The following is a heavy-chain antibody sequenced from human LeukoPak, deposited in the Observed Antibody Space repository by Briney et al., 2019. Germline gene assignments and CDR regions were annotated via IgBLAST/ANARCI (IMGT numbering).Heavy chain of an antibody. CDR2: ISSSSSYI. J-gene: IGHJ4*02. CDR1: GFTFSSYT. D-gene: IGHD3-22*01. Sequence: GGSLRLSCEASGFTFSSYTMNWVRQAPGKGLEWVSSISSSSSYIYYADSVKGRFTISRDNAKKSLYVQMNSLRADDTAVYYCARALADSRGYYLGFDYWGQGTLVTVSS. CDR3: ARALADSRGYYLGFDY. V-gene: IGHV3-21*01.